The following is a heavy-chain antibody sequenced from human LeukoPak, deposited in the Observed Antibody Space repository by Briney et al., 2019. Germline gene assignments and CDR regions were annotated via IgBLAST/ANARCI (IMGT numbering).Heavy chain of an antibody. CDR3: ARHPSYCSSISGYTGRYFDY. J-gene: IGHJ4*02. D-gene: IGHD2-2*02. Sequence: GESLQISCKGPGYSFTSYWIGWVRQIPGKDLEWMGDICPGDSDTRYSPSFQGEVTTSADKSISTAYLQWSSLKASDTAMYYCARHPSYCSSISGYTGRYFDYWGQGTLVTVSS. CDR1: GYSFTSYW. CDR2: ICPGDSDT. V-gene: IGHV5-51*01.